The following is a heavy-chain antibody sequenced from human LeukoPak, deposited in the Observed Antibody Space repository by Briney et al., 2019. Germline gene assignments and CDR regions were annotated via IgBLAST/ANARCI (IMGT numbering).Heavy chain of an antibody. J-gene: IGHJ3*02. Sequence: GGSLRLSCAASGFTFSSFGVHWVRQAPGKGLEWVAFVRFDINGKNYADSVKGRFTISRDNSKNTLYLQMNSLRAEDTAVYYCARDNRDAFDIWGQGTMVTVSS. CDR1: GFTFSSFG. CDR3: ARDNRDAFDI. CDR2: VRFDINGK. D-gene: IGHD1-14*01. V-gene: IGHV3-30*02.